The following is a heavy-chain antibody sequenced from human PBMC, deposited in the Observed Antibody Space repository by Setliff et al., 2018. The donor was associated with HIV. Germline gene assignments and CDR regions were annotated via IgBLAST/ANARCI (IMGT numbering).Heavy chain of an antibody. CDR3: ARPTNIDTLYYGSQTFYMYYYGLDV. CDR1: GFSFSRHW. CDR2: INSDRITT. V-gene: IGHV3-74*01. J-gene: IGHJ6*02. D-gene: IGHD1-26*01. Sequence: SCAGSGFSFSRHWMHWVRQAPGKGLVWVSRINSDRITTAYADSMKGRFTISRDNAKNSLYLQMNSLRADDTAVYFCARPTNIDTLYYGSQTFYMYYYGLDVWGQGTTVTVSS.